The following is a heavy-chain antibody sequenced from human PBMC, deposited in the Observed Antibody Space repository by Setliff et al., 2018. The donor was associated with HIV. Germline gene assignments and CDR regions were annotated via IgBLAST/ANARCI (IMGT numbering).Heavy chain of an antibody. CDR3: ARSPAAEGY. J-gene: IGHJ4*02. V-gene: IGHV4-39*01. Sequence: SETLSLTCTVSGGSISSSSYYWGWIRQPPGKGLEWIGNIFYGRHTYYNPSLRSRVTISVDTSKNQFSLNPRSVTAADTAVYYCARSPAAEGYWGQGTLVTVSS. CDR1: GGSISSSSYY. CDR2: IFYGRHT. D-gene: IGHD6-13*01.